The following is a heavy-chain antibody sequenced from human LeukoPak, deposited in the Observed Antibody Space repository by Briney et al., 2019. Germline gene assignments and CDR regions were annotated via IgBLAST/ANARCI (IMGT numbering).Heavy chain of an antibody. CDR2: IHYTGST. V-gene: IGHV4-59*01. Sequence: PSETLSLTCTVSGGSISGYYWSWIRQPPGKGLEWIGYIHYTGSTNYNPSLKGRLAISVDTSKNQFSLKLTSVTAADTAVYYCARVSGYCSTSSCRGIEIWGQGTLVTVSS. J-gene: IGHJ4*02. CDR1: GGSISGYY. D-gene: IGHD2-2*01. CDR3: ARVSGYCSTSSCRGIEI.